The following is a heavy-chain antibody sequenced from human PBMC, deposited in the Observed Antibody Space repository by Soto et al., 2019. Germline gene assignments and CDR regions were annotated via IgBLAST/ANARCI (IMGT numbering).Heavy chain of an antibody. CDR3: ARDLTYYYDSSAPGPY. D-gene: IGHD3-22*01. Sequence: GGSLRLSCAASGFTLSSYAMHWVRQAPGKGLEWVAVISYDGSNKYYADSVKGRFTISRDNSKNTLYLQMNSLRAEDTAVYYCARDLTYYYDSSAPGPYWGQGTLVTVSS. J-gene: IGHJ4*02. V-gene: IGHV3-30-3*01. CDR1: GFTLSSYA. CDR2: ISYDGSNK.